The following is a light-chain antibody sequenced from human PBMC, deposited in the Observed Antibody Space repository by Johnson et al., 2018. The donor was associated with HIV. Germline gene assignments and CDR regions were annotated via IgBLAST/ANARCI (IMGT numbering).Light chain of an antibody. J-gene: IGLJ1*01. CDR3: GTWDSSLGV. CDR2: DNN. Sequence: HSVLTQPPSVSAAPGQKVTISCSGSSSNIGSNYVSWYQQLPGTAPKLLIFDNNKRPSGIPDRFSGSKSGTSATLGITGLQTGDEADYYCGTWDSSLGVFGTGTQVPVL. CDR1: SSNIGSNY. V-gene: IGLV1-51*01.